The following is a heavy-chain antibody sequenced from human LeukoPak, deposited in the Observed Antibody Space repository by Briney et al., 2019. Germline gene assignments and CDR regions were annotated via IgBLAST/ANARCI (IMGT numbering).Heavy chain of an antibody. J-gene: IGHJ5*02. CDR2: IYISGST. CDR1: GGSISSYY. D-gene: IGHD4-11*01. CDR3: ARGRVPNRLPRNWFDP. Sequence: SETLSLTCTVSGGSISSYYWSWIRQPAGKGLEWIGRIYISGSTNYNPSLKSRVTISVDTSKNQFSLKLSSVTAADTAVYYCARGRVPNRLPRNWFDPWGQGTLVTVSS. V-gene: IGHV4-4*07.